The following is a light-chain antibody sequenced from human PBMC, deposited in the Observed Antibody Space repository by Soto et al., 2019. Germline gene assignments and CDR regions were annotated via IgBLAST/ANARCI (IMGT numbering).Light chain of an antibody. CDR3: QQLNGYVALT. J-gene: IGKJ4*01. CDR1: QGISTY. Sequence: DIQLTQSPSFLYASVGERVTNTCRASQGISTYLAWYQQRPGKAPKRLIYDASTLQSGVPSRFSGSRSGTEFTLTISSLQPEDFATYYCQQLNGYVALTFGGGTKVEI. V-gene: IGKV1-9*01. CDR2: DAS.